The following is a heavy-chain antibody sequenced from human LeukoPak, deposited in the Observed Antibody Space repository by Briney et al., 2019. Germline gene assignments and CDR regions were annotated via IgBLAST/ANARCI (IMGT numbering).Heavy chain of an antibody. J-gene: IGHJ4*02. D-gene: IGHD6-25*01. Sequence: GGSLRLSCAASGFTFSSYGMHWVRQAPGKGLEWVAVISHDGSNKHYADSVKGRFTISRDNSKNTLYLQMNSLRAEDTAVYYCAKDRGAADYWGQGTLVTVSS. CDR1: GFTFSSYG. V-gene: IGHV3-30*18. CDR2: ISHDGSNK. CDR3: AKDRGAADY.